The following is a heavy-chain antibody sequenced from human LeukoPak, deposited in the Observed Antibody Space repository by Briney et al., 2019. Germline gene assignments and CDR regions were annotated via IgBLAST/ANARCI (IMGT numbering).Heavy chain of an antibody. D-gene: IGHD3-10*01. V-gene: IGHV1-2*02. Sequence: ASVKVSCKASGYTFAGYYMHWVRQAPGQGLEWMGWINPNSGGTNYAQKFQGRVTMTRDTSISTAYMELSRLRSDDTAVYYCARVTTYGSGSYYTVEGKYYYYYYMDVWGKGTTVTISS. J-gene: IGHJ6*03. CDR1: GYTFAGYY. CDR2: INPNSGGT. CDR3: ARVTTYGSGSYYTVEGKYYYYYYMDV.